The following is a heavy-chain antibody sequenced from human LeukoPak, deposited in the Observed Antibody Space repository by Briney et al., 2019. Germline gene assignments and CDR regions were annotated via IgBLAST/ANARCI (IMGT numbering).Heavy chain of an antibody. Sequence: SGTLSRTCTGSGGSISGYYWSWIRQPAGKGLEWIGRIYTSGSTNYNPSLKSRVTMSVDTSKNQFSLKLSSVTAADTAVYYCARDPGSGWYNQIDYWGQGTLVTVSS. CDR3: ARDPGSGWYNQIDY. CDR2: IYTSGST. J-gene: IGHJ4*02. CDR1: GGSISGYY. V-gene: IGHV4-4*07. D-gene: IGHD6-19*01.